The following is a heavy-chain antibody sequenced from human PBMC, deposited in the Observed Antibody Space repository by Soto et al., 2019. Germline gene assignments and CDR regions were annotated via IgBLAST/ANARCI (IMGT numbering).Heavy chain of an antibody. J-gene: IGHJ4*02. CDR3: ARYHFADYAFDS. D-gene: IGHD4-17*01. CDR2: IKQDGSEK. CDR1: GFIFSGNW. Sequence: GGSLRLSCAASGFIFSGNWMSWVRQAPGKGLEWVANIKQDGSEKHYVDSVEGRFTISRDNAKNSLYLQMNSLLVEDTATYYCARYHFADYAFDSWSQGTPVTVSS. V-gene: IGHV3-7*02.